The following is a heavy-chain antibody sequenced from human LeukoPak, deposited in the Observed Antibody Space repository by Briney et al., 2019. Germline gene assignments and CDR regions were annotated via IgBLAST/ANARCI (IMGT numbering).Heavy chain of an antibody. Sequence: ASVKVSCKASGYTFTSYYMHWVRQAPGQGLEWMGIINPSGGSTSYAQKFQGKVTMTRDMSTSTVYMELSSLRSEGTAVYYCARERVEMATIKGGFDYWGQGTLVTVSS. CDR3: ARERVEMATIKGGFDY. J-gene: IGHJ4*02. CDR2: INPSGGST. CDR1: GYTFTSYY. V-gene: IGHV1-46*01. D-gene: IGHD5-24*01.